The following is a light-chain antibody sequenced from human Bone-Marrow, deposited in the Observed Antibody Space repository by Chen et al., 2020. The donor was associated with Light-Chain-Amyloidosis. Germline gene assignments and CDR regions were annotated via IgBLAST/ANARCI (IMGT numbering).Light chain of an antibody. J-gene: IGKJ2*01. CDR2: WAS. CDR3: QQYYSTPYT. V-gene: IGKV4-1*01. Sequence: DIVMTQSPDPLAVSLGERAPINCKSSESLLYRSNNKNYLGWYQQKPGQSPKLLMYWASTRASGVPDRFSGSGSGTDFTLTISSLQAEDVAVYYCQQYYSTPYTFGQGTKLEIQ. CDR1: ESLLYRSNNKNY.